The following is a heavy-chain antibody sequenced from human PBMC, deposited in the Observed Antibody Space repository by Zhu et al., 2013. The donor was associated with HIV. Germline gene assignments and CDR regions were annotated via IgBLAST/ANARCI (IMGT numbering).Heavy chain of an antibody. Sequence: EVQLVESGGGLIQPGGSLRLSCAASGFTVSSNYMSWVRQAPGKGLEWVSVIYSGGSTYYADSVKGRFTISRDNSKNTLYLQMNSLRAEDTAVYYCARDRDYEDILTGPIDVWGKGTTVTVSS. CDR3: ARDRDYEDILTGPIDV. CDR2: IYSGGST. D-gene: IGHD3-9*01. J-gene: IGHJ6*03. CDR1: GFTVSSNY. V-gene: IGHV3-66*03.